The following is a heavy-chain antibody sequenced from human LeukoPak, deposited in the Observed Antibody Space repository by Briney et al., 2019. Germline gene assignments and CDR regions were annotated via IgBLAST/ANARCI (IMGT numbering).Heavy chain of an antibody. CDR1: GGSISSSY. V-gene: IGHV4-59*08. CDR2: IHHSGST. CDR3: ARQYCSGGDCYCDY. J-gene: IGHJ4*02. D-gene: IGHD2-15*01. Sequence: SETLSLTCTVSGGSISSSYWSWIRQSPGKGLEWIGCIHHSGSTDYNPSLKSRVTISVDTSKNQFSLKLTSVTAADTAVYYCARQYCSGGDCYCDYWGQGTLVTVSS.